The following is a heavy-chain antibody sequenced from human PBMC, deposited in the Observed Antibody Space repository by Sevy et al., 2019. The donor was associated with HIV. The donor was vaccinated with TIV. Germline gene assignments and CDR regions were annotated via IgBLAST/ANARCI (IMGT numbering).Heavy chain of an antibody. D-gene: IGHD2-2*01. CDR1: GFTFSDYY. CDR2: ISSSGSTI. Sequence: GGSLRLSCAASGFTFSDYYMSWIRQAPGKGLEWVSYISSSGSTIYYAASVKGRFTISRDNAKNSLYLQMNSLRAEDTAVYYCARDFPDIVVIPAATYYNYYYGLDVWGQGTTVTVSS. CDR3: ARDFPDIVVIPAATYYNYYYGLDV. J-gene: IGHJ6*02. V-gene: IGHV3-11*04.